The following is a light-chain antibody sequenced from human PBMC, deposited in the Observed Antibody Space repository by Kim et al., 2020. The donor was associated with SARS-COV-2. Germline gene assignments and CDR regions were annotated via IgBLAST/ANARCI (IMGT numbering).Light chain of an antibody. V-gene: IGLV2-14*03. J-gene: IGLJ3*02. CDR2: DVS. CDR3: SSYTSSSTPYWV. Sequence: QSALTQPASVSGSPGQSITISCTGTSSDVGGYNYVSWYQQHPGKAPKLIIYDVSNRPSGVSNRFSGSKSGNTASLTISGLQAEDEADYYCSSYTSSSTPYWVFGGGTQLTVL. CDR1: SSDVGGYNY.